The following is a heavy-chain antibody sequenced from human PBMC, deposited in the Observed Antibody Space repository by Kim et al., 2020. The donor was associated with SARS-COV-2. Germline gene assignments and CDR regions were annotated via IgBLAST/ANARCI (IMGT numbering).Heavy chain of an antibody. CDR3: ARVLAVAGYYYYGMDV. CDR1: GFTFSSYS. CDR2: ISSSSSYI. D-gene: IGHD6-19*01. J-gene: IGHJ6*02. Sequence: GGSLRLSCAASGFTFSSYSMNWVRQAPGKGLEWVSSISSSSSYIYYADSVKGRFTISRDNAKNSLYLQMNSLRAEDTAVYYCARVLAVAGYYYYGMDVWGQGTTVTVSS. V-gene: IGHV3-21*01.